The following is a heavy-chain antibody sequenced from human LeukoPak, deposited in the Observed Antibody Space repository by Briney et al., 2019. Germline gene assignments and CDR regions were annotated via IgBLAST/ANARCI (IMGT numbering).Heavy chain of an antibody. CDR1: GFTFSTNS. D-gene: IGHD3-10*01. CDR2: ISSSSSDI. J-gene: IGHJ4*02. CDR3: ARDSFSGTTYKPLFDY. Sequence: GGSLRLSCAASGFTFSTNSMNWVRQAPPKGLEWVSYISSSSSDIKYADSVKGRFTISRDNAKNSLYLQVNSLRDEDTAVYYCARDSFSGTTYKPLFDYWGQGTLVTVSS. V-gene: IGHV3-48*02.